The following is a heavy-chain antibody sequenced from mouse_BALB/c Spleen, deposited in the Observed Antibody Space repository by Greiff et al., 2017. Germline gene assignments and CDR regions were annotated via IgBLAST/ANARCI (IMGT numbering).Heavy chain of an antibody. CDR3: ARESNYNAMDY. D-gene: IGHD2-5*01. CDR2: IYPGDGDT. J-gene: IGHJ4*01. V-gene: IGHV1-87*01. Sequence: QVQLQQSGAELARPGASVKLSCKASGYTFTSYWMQWVKQRPGQGLEWIGAIYPGDGDTRYTPKFKGKATLTADKSSSTAYMQLSSLASEDSAVYYCARESNYNAMDYWGQGTSVTVSS. CDR1: GYTFTSYW.